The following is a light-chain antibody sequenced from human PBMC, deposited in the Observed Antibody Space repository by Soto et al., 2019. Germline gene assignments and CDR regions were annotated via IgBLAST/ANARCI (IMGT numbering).Light chain of an antibody. J-gene: IGKJ5*01. CDR2: GAS. Sequence: EVVMTQPPATLPVSLGERATLSCRASQSVSSNVAWYQQKPGQAPRLLIYGASTRATGIPARFSGSGSGTEFTLTISSLQSEDFAVYYCQQYNNWPLFGQGTRLEIK. V-gene: IGKV3-15*01. CDR3: QQYNNWPL. CDR1: QSVSSN.